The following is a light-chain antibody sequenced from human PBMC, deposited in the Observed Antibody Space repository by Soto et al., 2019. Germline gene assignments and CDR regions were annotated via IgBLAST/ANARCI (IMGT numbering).Light chain of an antibody. J-gene: IGKJ1*01. CDR1: QSISGW. Sequence: DIQMNQSPPTLSESVGDRVTITCRASQSISGWLAWYQQKPGKAPKILIYHASSLETGVPSRFSGSGSGTEFTLTISSVQPDDFASYYCQHYNSYGTFGQGTKVDIK. CDR3: QHYNSYGT. CDR2: HAS. V-gene: IGKV1-5*01.